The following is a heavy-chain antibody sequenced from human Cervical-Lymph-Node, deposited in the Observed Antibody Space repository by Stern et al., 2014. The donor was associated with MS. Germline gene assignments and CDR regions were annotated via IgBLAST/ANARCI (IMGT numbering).Heavy chain of an antibody. CDR3: TSEEYDY. CDR1: GFTFSSYW. V-gene: IGHV3-74*02. D-gene: IGHD2/OR15-2a*01. CDR2: INSDGTIT. Sequence: VQLVESGGGLIQPGGSLRLSCAASGFTFSSYWMHWVRQAPGKGLVWVSRINSDGTITEYADSVKGRFTISRDNAKNTLSLQMNSLRAEDTAVYYCTSEEYDYWGQGTLVTVSS. J-gene: IGHJ4*02.